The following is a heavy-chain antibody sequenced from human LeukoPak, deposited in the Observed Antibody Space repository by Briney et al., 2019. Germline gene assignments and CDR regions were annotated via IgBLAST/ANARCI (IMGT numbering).Heavy chain of an antibody. CDR1: GYSISSGYY. D-gene: IGHD1-14*01. J-gene: IGHJ6*03. CDR2: IYHSGST. Sequence: SETLSLTCAVSGYSISSGYYWGWIRQPPGKGLEWIGSIYHSGSTYYNPSLKSRVTISVDTSKNQFSLKLSSVTAADTAVYYCARDGTRRYMDVWGKGTTVTVSS. V-gene: IGHV4-38-2*02. CDR3: ARDGTRRYMDV.